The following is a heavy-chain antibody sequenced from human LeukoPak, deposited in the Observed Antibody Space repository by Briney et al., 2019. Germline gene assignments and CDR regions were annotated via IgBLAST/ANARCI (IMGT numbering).Heavy chain of an antibody. CDR3: AQITIFGVVSPKFDP. Sequence: SETLSLTCTVSGGSISSSSYYWGWIRQPPGKGLEWIGSIYYSGSTCYNPSLKSRVTISVDTSKNQFSLKLSSVTAADTAVYYCAQITIFGVVSPKFDPWGQGTVVTVSS. CDR1: GGSISSSSYY. CDR2: IYYSGST. J-gene: IGHJ5*02. D-gene: IGHD3-3*01. V-gene: IGHV4-39*07.